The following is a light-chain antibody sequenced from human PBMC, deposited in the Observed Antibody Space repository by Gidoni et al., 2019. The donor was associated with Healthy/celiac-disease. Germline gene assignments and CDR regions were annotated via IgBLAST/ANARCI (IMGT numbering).Light chain of an antibody. Sequence: SYELTQPPSVSVSPGQTARLTCSGDALPKQYAYWYQQKPGQAPVLVIYKDSERPSGIPERFSGSSSGTTVTLTISVVQAEDEADYYCQSADSSGTYVVFGGGTKLTV. CDR3: QSADSSGTYVV. V-gene: IGLV3-25*02. CDR1: ALPKQY. CDR2: KDS. J-gene: IGLJ2*01.